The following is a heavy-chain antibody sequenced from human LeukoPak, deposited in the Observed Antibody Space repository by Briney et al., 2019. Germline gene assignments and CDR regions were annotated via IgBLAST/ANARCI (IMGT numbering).Heavy chain of an antibody. J-gene: IGHJ5*02. D-gene: IGHD3-10*01. Sequence: PSETLSLTCAVSGGSISSSNWWTWVRQPPGKGLEWIGEIFHSGSSNYNPPLKSRVTISLDKSKNQSSLKLSSVTAADTAVYYCARAYGSGIASWGQGTRVIVSS. CDR1: GGSISSSNW. V-gene: IGHV4-4*02. CDR3: ARAYGSGIAS. CDR2: IFHSGSS.